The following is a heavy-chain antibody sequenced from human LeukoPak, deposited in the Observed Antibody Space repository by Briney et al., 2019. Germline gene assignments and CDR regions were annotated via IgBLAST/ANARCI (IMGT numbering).Heavy chain of an antibody. CDR2: INSDGSST. CDR1: GFTFSSYW. D-gene: IGHD3-22*01. CDR3: ARVSGGYYDSSGYYGFDAFDI. J-gene: IGHJ3*02. V-gene: IGHV3-74*01. Sequence: GGSLRLSCAASGFTFSSYWMHWVRQAPGKGLVWVSRINSDGSSTSYADSVKGRFTISRDNAKNTLYLQMNSLRAEDAAVYYCARVSGGYYDSSGYYGFDAFDIWGQGTMVTVSS.